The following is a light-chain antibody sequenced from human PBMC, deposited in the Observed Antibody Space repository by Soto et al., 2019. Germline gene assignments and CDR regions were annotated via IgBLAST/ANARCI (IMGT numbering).Light chain of an antibody. Sequence: DVVMTQSPLSLSVTLGQSASISCRSSETLVYSDGNTYLTWVQQRPGQSPRRLIFEVSKRDSGVPDRLSGSGSDTDFTLNITRVDPDDVGVYFCMQCIHWPPTFGPGTKLDIK. CDR3: MQCIHWPPT. CDR2: EVS. V-gene: IGKV2-30*01. CDR1: ETLVYSDGNTY. J-gene: IGKJ3*01.